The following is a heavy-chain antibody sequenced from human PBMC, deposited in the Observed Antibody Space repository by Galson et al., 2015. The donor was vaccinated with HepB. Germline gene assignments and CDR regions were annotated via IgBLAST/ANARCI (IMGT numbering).Heavy chain of an antibody. CDR1: GFTFSSYA. Sequence: SLRLSCAASGFTFSSYAMRWVRQAPGKGLEWVAVISYDGSNKYYADSVKGRFTISRDNSKNTLYLQMNSLRAEDTAVYYCARVAKKADYYDSSGEYYFDNWGQGTLVTASS. CDR3: ARVAKKADYYDSSGEYYFDN. CDR2: ISYDGSNK. D-gene: IGHD3-22*01. V-gene: IGHV3-30*04. J-gene: IGHJ4*02.